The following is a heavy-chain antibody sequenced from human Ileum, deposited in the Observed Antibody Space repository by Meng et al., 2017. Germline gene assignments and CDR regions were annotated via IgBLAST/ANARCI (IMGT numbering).Heavy chain of an antibody. J-gene: IGHJ5*02. V-gene: IGHV1-69*10. Sequence: QVQLVKSGAEVKYPGSSVTVSCKAYGGAFSSSANGWLRQAPGRGLEWMGGIIPILNASTYAQNFKGRVTLSADMATTTVYMELSSLTSDDTAVYFCARDCSGGGCFDPWGQGTLVTVSS. D-gene: IGHD2-15*01. CDR3: ARDCSGGGCFDP. CDR1: GGAFSSSA. CDR2: IIPILNAS.